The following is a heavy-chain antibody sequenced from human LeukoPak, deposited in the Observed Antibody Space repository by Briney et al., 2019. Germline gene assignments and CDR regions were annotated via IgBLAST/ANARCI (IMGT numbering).Heavy chain of an antibody. CDR1: GFTFSSYD. J-gene: IGHJ6*02. CDR3: ARDRVPAATGYYYGMDV. Sequence: GGSLRLSCAASGFTFSSYDMKGVRQAPGKGGEGVSYITSSGRTIYYADSVKGRFTIYRDNAKNSLYLQMNSLRAEDTAVYYCARDRVPAATGYYYGMDVWGQGTPVTVSS. D-gene: IGHD2-2*01. V-gene: IGHV3-48*03. CDR2: ITSSGRTI.